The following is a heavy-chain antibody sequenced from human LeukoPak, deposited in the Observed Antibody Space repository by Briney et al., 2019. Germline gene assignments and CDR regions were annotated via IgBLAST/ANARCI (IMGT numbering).Heavy chain of an antibody. CDR2: IYYSGST. CDR3: ARRWMTGNAFDI. D-gene: IGHD3-10*01. J-gene: IGHJ3*02. CDR1: GGSISSYY. V-gene: IGHV4-59*08. Sequence: SETLSLTCTVSGGSISSYYWSWIRQPPGKGLEWIGYIYYSGSTNYNPSLKSRVTISVDTSKNQFSLKLSSVTAADTAVYYCARRWMTGNAFDIWGQGTMVTVSS.